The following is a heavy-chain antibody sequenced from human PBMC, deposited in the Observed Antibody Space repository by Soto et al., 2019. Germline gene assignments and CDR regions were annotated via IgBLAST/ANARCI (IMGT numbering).Heavy chain of an antibody. V-gene: IGHV4-34*01. D-gene: IGHD2-2*02. J-gene: IGHJ6*02. CDR2: INHSVST. Sequence: PSETLSLTCAVYGGSFSGYYWSWIRQPPGKGLEWIGEINHSVSTNYNPSLKSRVTISVDTSKNQFSLKLSSVTAADTAVYYCARGIVVPAAISYYYYGMDVWGQGTKVTVSS. CDR3: ARGIVVPAAISYYYYGMDV. CDR1: GGSFSGYY.